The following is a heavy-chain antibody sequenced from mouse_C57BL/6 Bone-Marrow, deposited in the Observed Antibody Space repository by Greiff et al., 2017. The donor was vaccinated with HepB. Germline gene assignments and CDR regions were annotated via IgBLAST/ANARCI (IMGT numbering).Heavy chain of an antibody. CDR3: ANSPYYYGAWFAY. D-gene: IGHD1-1*01. CDR1: GYTFASYW. Sequence: QVQLQQPGAELVKPGASVKLSCKASGYTFASYWMHWVKQRPGQGLEWIGMIHPNSGSTNYNEKFKSKATLTVDKSSSTAYMQLSSLTSEDSAVYYCANSPYYYGAWFAYWGQGTLVTVSA. J-gene: IGHJ3*01. CDR2: IHPNSGST. V-gene: IGHV1-64*01.